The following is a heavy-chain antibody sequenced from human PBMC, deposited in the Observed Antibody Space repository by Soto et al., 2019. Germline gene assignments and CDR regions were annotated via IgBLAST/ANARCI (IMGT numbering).Heavy chain of an antibody. D-gene: IGHD6-19*01. CDR1: GFTLSDYY. CDR3: GRAVKQWLVGGDYYYYDMDV. CDR2: ISSSATII. J-gene: IGHJ6*03. Sequence: QVQLVESGGGLVKPGGSLRLSCEASGFTLSDYYMTWIRQAPGKGLEWISYISSSATIIYYADSVKGRFTISRDNAKTSLYLQMNSRRADDTAVYYFGRAVKQWLVGGDYYYYDMDVWGKGTTVTVSS. V-gene: IGHV3-11*01.